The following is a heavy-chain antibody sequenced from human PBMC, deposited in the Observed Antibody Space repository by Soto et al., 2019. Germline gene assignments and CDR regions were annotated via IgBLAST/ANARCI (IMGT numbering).Heavy chain of an antibody. CDR1: GGSISSSSYY. Sequence: QLQLQESGPGLVKPSETLSLTCTVSGGSISSSSYYWGWIRQPPGKGLEWIGSIYYSRSTYYNPSLKSRVTISVDTSKNQFSLKLSSVTAADTAVYYCARHLDDFWSGYATGYYYGMDVWGQGTTVTVSS. CDR3: ARHLDDFWSGYATGYYYGMDV. J-gene: IGHJ6*02. D-gene: IGHD3-3*01. V-gene: IGHV4-39*01. CDR2: IYYSRST.